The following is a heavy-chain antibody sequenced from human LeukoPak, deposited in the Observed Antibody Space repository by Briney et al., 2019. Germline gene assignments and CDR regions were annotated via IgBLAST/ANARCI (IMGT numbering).Heavy chain of an antibody. V-gene: IGHV4-39*01. CDR3: ASRYYDFWSGYQGAFGY. CDR2: IYYSGST. Sequence: SETLSLTCTVSGGSISSSSYYWGWIRQPPGKGLEWIGSIYYSGSTYYNPSLKSRVTISVETSKHQFSLKLSSVTAADTAVYYCASRYYDFWSGYQGAFGYWGQGTLVTVSS. CDR1: GGSISSSSYY. J-gene: IGHJ4*02. D-gene: IGHD3-3*01.